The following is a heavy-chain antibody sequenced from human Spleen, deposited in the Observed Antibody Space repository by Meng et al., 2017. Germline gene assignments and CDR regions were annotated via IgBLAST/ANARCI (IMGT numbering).Heavy chain of an antibody. D-gene: IGHD6-19*01. CDR1: GFTFSDYY. J-gene: IGHJ4*02. Sequence: GESLKISCAASGFTFSDYYMSWIRQTPGRGLEWVSYISSSAIHNSGSSIKYADSVKGRFTISRDNAKSTLYLQMNTLRAEDTAVYYCVREGSGWLSPGEYWGQGVVVTVSS. CDR2: ISSSAIHNSGSSI. CDR3: VREGSGWLSPGEY. V-gene: IGHV3-11*04.